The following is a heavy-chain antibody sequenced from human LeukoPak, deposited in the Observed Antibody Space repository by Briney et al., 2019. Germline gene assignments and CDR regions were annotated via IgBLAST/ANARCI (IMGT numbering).Heavy chain of an antibody. Sequence: GGSLRLSCAASGFTFSSYAMSWVRQAPGKGLEWVSAISGSGGSTYYADSVKGRFTTSRDNSKNTLYLQMNSLRAEDTAVYYCAKDGPDYYGSGNFDYWGQGTLVTVSS. D-gene: IGHD3-10*01. V-gene: IGHV3-23*01. J-gene: IGHJ4*02. CDR1: GFTFSSYA. CDR2: ISGSGGST. CDR3: AKDGPDYYGSGNFDY.